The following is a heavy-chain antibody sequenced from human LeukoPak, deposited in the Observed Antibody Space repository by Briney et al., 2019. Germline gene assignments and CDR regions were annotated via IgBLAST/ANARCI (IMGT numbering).Heavy chain of an antibody. CDR2: IYNSGST. CDR3: ASSPDYGDF. Sequence: SETLSLTCTVSGGFISSGYYYWSWIRQPPGKGLEWIGYIYNSGSTYYNPSLKSRVTISLDTSKNQFSLKLSSVTAADTAVYYCASSPDYGDFWGQGTLVTVSS. CDR1: GGFISSGYYY. J-gene: IGHJ4*02. V-gene: IGHV4-30-4*01.